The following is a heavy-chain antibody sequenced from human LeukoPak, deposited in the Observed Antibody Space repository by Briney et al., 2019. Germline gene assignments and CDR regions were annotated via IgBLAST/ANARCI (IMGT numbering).Heavy chain of an antibody. Sequence: SGPTLMNPTRTLTLTCTFSGFSVRTRGGGVGWIRQPTEKALEWLSLIYWDDDKRYSPSLKSRLTITKDTSKNQVVLTMTNMDPVDTATYYCAHTLTDGPLDYWGQGTLVTVSS. J-gene: IGHJ4*02. CDR1: GFSVRTRGGG. D-gene: IGHD1-14*01. CDR2: IYWDDDK. CDR3: AHTLTDGPLDY. V-gene: IGHV2-5*02.